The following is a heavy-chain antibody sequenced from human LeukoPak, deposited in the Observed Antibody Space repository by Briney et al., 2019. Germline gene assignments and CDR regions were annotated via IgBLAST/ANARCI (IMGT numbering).Heavy chain of an antibody. Sequence: PAGSLRLSCAASGFTFSSYAMSWVRQAPGKGLEWVSAISGSGGSTYYADSVKGRFTISRDNSKNTLYLQMNSLRAEDTAVYYCAKYFLEMGGLYGSGSYRFRAWFDPWGQGTMVTVSS. CDR2: ISGSGGST. V-gene: IGHV3-23*01. J-gene: IGHJ5*02. CDR1: GFTFSSYA. CDR3: AKYFLEMGGLYGSGSYRFRAWFDP. D-gene: IGHD3-10*01.